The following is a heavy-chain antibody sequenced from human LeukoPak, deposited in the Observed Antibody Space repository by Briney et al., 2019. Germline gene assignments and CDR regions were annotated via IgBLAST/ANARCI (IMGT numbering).Heavy chain of an antibody. CDR2: IYYTGST. V-gene: IGHV4-59*01. D-gene: IGHD5-18*01. CDR3: ARWGGYSYGFTRGFDS. J-gene: IGHJ4*02. CDR1: GGSINSYY. Sequence: PSETLSPTCTVSGGSINSYYGSWIRQSPGKGLEWIGSIYYTGSTIYNPSLQSRVTISLDMSKSQFSLSLSSVTAADTAVYYCARWGGYSYGFTRGFDSWGQGTLVTVSS.